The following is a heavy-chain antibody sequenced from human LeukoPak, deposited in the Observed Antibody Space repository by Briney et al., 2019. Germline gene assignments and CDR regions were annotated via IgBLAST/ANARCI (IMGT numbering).Heavy chain of an antibody. CDR3: ARDVDWFDP. CDR2: ISYDGSNK. V-gene: IGHV3-30-3*01. J-gene: IGHJ5*02. D-gene: IGHD2-21*01. Sequence: GGSLRLSCAASGFTFSSYAMHWVRQAPGKGLEWVAVISYDGSNKYYADSVKGRFTISRDNSKNTLYLQMNSLRAEDTAVYYCARDVDWFDPWGQGTLVTVSS. CDR1: GFTFSSYA.